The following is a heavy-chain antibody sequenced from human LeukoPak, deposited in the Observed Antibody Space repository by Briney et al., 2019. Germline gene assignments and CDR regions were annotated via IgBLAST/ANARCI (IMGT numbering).Heavy chain of an antibody. CDR2: IYYSGST. V-gene: IGHV4-61*08. CDR1: GGSISSGGFS. CDR3: ARDLRTGYFDY. Sequence: SETLSLTCGVSGGSISSGGFSWSWIRQPPGKGLEWIGYIYYSGSTNYNPSLKSRVTISVDTSKNQFSLKLSSVTAADTAVYYCARDLRTGYFDYWGQGTLVTVSS. J-gene: IGHJ4*02.